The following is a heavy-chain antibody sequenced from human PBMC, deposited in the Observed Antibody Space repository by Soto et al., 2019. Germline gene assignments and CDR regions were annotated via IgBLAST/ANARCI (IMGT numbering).Heavy chain of an antibody. CDR3: ARSGSSVAGLDY. D-gene: IGHD1-26*01. J-gene: IGHJ4*02. Sequence: PSETLSLTCTVSGGSISSSSYYWGWIRQPPGKGLDWIGSIYYSGSTYYNPSLKSRVTISVDTSKNQFSLKLSSVTAADTAVYYCARSGSSVAGLDYWGQGTLVTVSS. CDR2: IYYSGST. CDR1: GGSISSSSYY. V-gene: IGHV4-39*01.